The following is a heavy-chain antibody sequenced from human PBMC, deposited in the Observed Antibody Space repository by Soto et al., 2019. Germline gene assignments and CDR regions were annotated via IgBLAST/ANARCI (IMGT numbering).Heavy chain of an antibody. Sequence: QVQLVESGGGVVQPGRSLRLSCAASGFTFSSYGMHWVRQAPGKGLEWVAVMSYDGSNKYYADSVKGRFTISRDNSEHKLYLQMHSLRAEDKAVYYCAKDFAEAGTNYYYYAVAFGGQGTTVTVSS. D-gene: IGHD3-10*01. CDR2: MSYDGSNK. CDR1: GFTFSSYG. J-gene: IGHJ6*02. CDR3: AKDFAEAGTNYYYYAVAF. V-gene: IGHV3-30*18.